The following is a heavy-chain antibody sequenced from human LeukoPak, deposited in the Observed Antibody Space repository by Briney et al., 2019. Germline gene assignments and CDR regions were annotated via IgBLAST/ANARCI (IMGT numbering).Heavy chain of an antibody. J-gene: IGHJ4*02. CDR1: GYSFTSYW. CDR3: ARTYYYGSGSYQFPAY. V-gene: IGHV5-51*01. Sequence: GESLKISCKGSGYSFTSYWIGWVRQMPGKGLEWMGIIYPDDSDTRCSPSFQGQVTVSADKSISTAYLQWSSLKASDTATYYCARTYYYGSGSYQFPAYWGQGTLVTVSS. D-gene: IGHD3-10*01. CDR2: IYPDDSDT.